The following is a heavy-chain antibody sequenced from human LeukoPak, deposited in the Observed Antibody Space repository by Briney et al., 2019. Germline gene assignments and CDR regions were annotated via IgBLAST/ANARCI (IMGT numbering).Heavy chain of an antibody. J-gene: IGHJ4*02. CDR1: GFTFSDHY. CDR2: IRSKAYGGTT. CDR3: TPTTPGYSYGIY. D-gene: IGHD5-18*01. Sequence: GGSLRLSCAASGFTFSDHYMDWVRQAPGKGLEWVGFIRSKAYGGTTEYAASVKGRFTISRDDSKSIAYLQMNSLKTEDTAVYYCTPTTPGYSYGIYWGQGTLVTVSS. V-gene: IGHV3-49*04.